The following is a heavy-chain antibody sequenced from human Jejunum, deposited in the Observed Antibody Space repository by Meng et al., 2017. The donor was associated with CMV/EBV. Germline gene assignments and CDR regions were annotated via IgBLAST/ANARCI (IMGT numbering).Heavy chain of an antibody. Sequence: DSVYSGHSLWTWIRHHPRKALEWIGYVSHSGSASYNPSLESRVTKSADTSSNQVSMNLKSVTAAYTGVYYCARFSATGAYYYGMDGWGQGTTVTVSS. V-gene: IGHV4-61*01. D-gene: IGHD1-1*01. CDR2: VSHSGSA. J-gene: IGHJ6*02. CDR3: ARFSATGAYYYGMDG. CDR1: DSVYSGHSL.